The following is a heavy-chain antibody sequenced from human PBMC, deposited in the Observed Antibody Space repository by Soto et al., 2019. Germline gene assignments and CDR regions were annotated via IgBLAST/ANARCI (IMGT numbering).Heavy chain of an antibody. D-gene: IGHD6-19*01. CDR3: ARERGSGWTFDY. Sequence: GGSLRLSCAASGFMFSNHGMHWVRQAPGKGLEWVAVIWSDGNNKYYADSVKGRFTISRDNSKNTLYLQMHSLRAEDTAVYYCARERGSGWTFDYWGQGTPVTVSS. CDR2: IWSDGNNK. V-gene: IGHV3-33*01. J-gene: IGHJ4*02. CDR1: GFMFSNHG.